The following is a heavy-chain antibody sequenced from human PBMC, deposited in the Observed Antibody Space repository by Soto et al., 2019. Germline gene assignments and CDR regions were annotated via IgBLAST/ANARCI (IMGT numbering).Heavy chain of an antibody. J-gene: IGHJ6*02. V-gene: IGHV5-10-1*01. CDR2: IDPSDSYT. Sequence: GESLKISCKGSGYSFTSYWISWVRQMPGKGLEWMGRIDPSDSYTNYSPSFQGHVTISADKSISTAYLQWSSLKASDTAMYYCARNMVRGVTKVYYYYCMDVWGQGTTGTVSS. D-gene: IGHD3-10*01. CDR3: ARNMVRGVTKVYYYYCMDV. CDR1: GYSFTSYW.